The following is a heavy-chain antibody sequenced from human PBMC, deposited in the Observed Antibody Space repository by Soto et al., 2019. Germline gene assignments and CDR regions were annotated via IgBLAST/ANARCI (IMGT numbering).Heavy chain of an antibody. Sequence: ASVKVSCKASGYTFTSYDINWVRQATGQGLEWMGWMNPNSGNTGYAQKFQGRVTMTRNTSISTAYMELSSLRSEDTAVYYCAKAPNYDFWSGDYYYYMDVWGKGTTVTVSS. D-gene: IGHD3-3*01. J-gene: IGHJ6*03. CDR1: GYTFTSYD. CDR2: MNPNSGNT. CDR3: AKAPNYDFWSGDYYYYMDV. V-gene: IGHV1-8*01.